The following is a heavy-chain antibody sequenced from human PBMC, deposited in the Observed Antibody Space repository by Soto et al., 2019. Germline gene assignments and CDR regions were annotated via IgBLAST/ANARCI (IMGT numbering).Heavy chain of an antibody. CDR1: GGSISSGGYS. J-gene: IGHJ5*02. Sequence: SETLSLTCAVSGGSISSGGYSWSWIRQPPVKGLEWIGYIYHSGSTYYNPSLKSRVTISVDRSKNQFSLKLSSVTAADTAVYYCARGRYDFWSGYYPYNWFDPWGQGTLVTVSS. D-gene: IGHD3-3*01. CDR3: ARGRYDFWSGYYPYNWFDP. CDR2: IYHSGST. V-gene: IGHV4-30-2*01.